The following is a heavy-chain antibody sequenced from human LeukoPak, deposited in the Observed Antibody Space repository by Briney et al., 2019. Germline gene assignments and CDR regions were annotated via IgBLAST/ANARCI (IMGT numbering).Heavy chain of an antibody. CDR3: ARLFGSPHYYDIPLDY. CDR2: INHSGST. J-gene: IGHJ4*02. V-gene: IGHV4-34*01. CDR1: GGSFSGYY. D-gene: IGHD3-22*01. Sequence: PSETLSLTCAVYGGSFSGYYWSWIRQPPGKGLEWIGEINHSGSTNYNPSLKSRVTISVDTSKNQFSLKLSSVTAADTAVYYCARLFGSPHYYDIPLDYWGQGTLVTVSS.